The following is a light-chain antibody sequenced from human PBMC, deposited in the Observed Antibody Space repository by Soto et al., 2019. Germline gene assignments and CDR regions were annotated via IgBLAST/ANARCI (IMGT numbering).Light chain of an antibody. J-gene: IGKJ1*01. CDR2: DTP. Sequence: DIVLTQSPGTLSLSPGQRATLSCKTTQTLSRSFLAWYQQTPGQAPRVLIYDTPTRAIDIPDRFSVSGSGTYFPLPISRMDPEYVAVDDCQQYGYLGTFCQGTKVDIK. V-gene: IGKV3-20*01. CDR3: QQYGYLGT. CDR1: QTLSRSF.